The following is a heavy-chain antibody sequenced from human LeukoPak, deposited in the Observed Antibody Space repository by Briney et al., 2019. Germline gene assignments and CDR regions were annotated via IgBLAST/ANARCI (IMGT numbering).Heavy chain of an antibody. D-gene: IGHD3-22*01. CDR1: GGSISSYY. CDR2: IYTSGST. J-gene: IGHJ3*02. Sequence: SETLSLTCTVSGGSISSYYWSWIRQPAGKGLEWIGRIYTSGSTNYNPSLKSRVTMSVDTYKNQFSLKLSSLTAAYTAVYYCARGMGGYDSGAFDIWGQGTMVTVSS. V-gene: IGHV4-4*07. CDR3: ARGMGGYDSGAFDI.